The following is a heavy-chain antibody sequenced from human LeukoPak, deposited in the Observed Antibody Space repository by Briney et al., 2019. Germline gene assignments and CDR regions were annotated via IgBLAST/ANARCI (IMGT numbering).Heavy chain of an antibody. J-gene: IGHJ3*01. V-gene: IGHV3-7*01. CDR2: IKRDGSET. Sequence: GGSLRLSCAASGFTFSSYSMNWVRQAPGKGLEWVANIKRDGSETYYVDSVKGRFTISRDNAKNSLYLQMDSLRAEDTAVFYCARIRRSPLLRDAFDLWGQGTMVTVSS. CDR1: GFTFSSYS. CDR3: ARIRRSPLLRDAFDL. D-gene: IGHD2/OR15-2a*01.